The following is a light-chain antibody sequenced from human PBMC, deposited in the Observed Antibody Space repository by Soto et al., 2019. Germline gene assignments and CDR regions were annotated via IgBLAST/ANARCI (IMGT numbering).Light chain of an antibody. J-gene: IGKJ4*01. V-gene: IGKV1-5*03. CDR3: QQYSNYPLT. Sequence: DIQMTQSPSTLSASVGDRVTITCRASQRIGHWLAWYQQKPGKAPKLLIYKASRLESGVPSRFSGSGSGTEFTLTTSSLQPDDFATYYCQQYSNYPLTFGGGTTVEIK. CDR1: QRIGHW. CDR2: KAS.